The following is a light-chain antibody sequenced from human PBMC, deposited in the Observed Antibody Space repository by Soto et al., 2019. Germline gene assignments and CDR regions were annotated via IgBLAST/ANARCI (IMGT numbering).Light chain of an antibody. CDR1: QSLVYSDGNTY. CDR3: KQGISVT. V-gene: IGKV2-30*01. J-gene: IGKJ1*01. Sequence: IVLTQSPLSLSVTLGQPASISCRSSQSLVYSDGNTYLNWFQQRPGQSPRRLIHKVSNRDAGVPDSVSGSGSDTAFTLSSRRVDADDVGVFYCKQGISVTFGQGTRVEIK. CDR2: KVS.